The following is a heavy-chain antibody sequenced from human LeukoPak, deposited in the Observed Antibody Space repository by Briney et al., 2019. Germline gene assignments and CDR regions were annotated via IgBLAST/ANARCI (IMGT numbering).Heavy chain of an antibody. Sequence: SETLSLTCTVSGGSISTYYWSWIRQPAGKGLEWIGRSYTSGSPNYNPSLKSRVTISVDKSKNQFSLKLSSVTAADTAVYYCASRSVSGFDYWRQGTLVTVSS. CDR2: SYTSGSP. D-gene: IGHD6-19*01. V-gene: IGHV4-4*07. CDR3: ASRSVSGFDY. CDR1: GGSISTYY. J-gene: IGHJ4*02.